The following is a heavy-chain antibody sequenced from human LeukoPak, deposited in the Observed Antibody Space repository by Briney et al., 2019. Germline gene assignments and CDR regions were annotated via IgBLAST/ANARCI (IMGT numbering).Heavy chain of an antibody. CDR3: AIMPILIGLLPAASNY. CDR1: GYTFTGYY. CDR2: INPNSGGT. V-gene: IGHV1-2*02. Sequence: GASVKVSCKASGYTFTGYYMHWVRQAPGQGLEWMGWINPNSGGTNYAQKFQGRVTMTRDTSISTAYMELSRLRSDDTAVYYCAIMPILIGLLPAASNYWGQGTLVTVSS. D-gene: IGHD2-2*01. J-gene: IGHJ4*02.